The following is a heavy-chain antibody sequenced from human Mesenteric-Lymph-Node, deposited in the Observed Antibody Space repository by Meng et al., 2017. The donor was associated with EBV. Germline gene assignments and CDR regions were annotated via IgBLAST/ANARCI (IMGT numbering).Heavy chain of an antibody. D-gene: IGHD2-2*01. CDR1: GFTVVSSW. V-gene: IGHV3-52*01. CDR2: IKGDGSEK. CDR3: VRKLRELNQLLEDWFDP. Sequence: EWQLWGSGLCLVPAGGSLRLSFAVSGFTVVSSWMHGGCQAPEKGLEWVADIKGDGSEKYYVDSVKGRLTISRDNAKNSLYLQVNSLRAEDMTVYYCVRKLRELNQLLEDWFDPWGQGTLVTVSS. J-gene: IGHJ5*02.